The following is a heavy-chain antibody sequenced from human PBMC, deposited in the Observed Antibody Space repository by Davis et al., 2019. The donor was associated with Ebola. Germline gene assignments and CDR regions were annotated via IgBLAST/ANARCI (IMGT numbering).Heavy chain of an antibody. V-gene: IGHV3-48*03. J-gene: IGHJ6*04. CDR2: ISTSGSDI. D-gene: IGHD3-3*01. CDR3: AKSGLSFGVVKYHYGMDV. Sequence: GESLKISCAASGFSFSSFAMSWVRQTPGKGLEWVSDISTSGSDIYYTDTVKGRFTISRDNAKNTLFLQMSSLRAEDTAVYYCAKSGLSFGVVKYHYGMDVWGKGTTVTVSS. CDR1: GFSFSSFA.